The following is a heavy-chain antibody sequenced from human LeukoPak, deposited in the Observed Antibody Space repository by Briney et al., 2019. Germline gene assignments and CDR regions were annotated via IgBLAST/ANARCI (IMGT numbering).Heavy chain of an antibody. V-gene: IGHV1-8*01. CDR1: GYTFTSYD. Sequence: GASVKVSCKASGYTFTSYDINWVRQATGQGLEWMGWMNPNSGNTGYAQKFQGRVTMTRNTSISTAYMELSSLRSEDTAVYYCARTIRDYGDYGYYYYGMDVWGQGTTVTVSS. CDR3: ARTIRDYGDYGYYYYGMDV. D-gene: IGHD4-17*01. J-gene: IGHJ6*02. CDR2: MNPNSGNT.